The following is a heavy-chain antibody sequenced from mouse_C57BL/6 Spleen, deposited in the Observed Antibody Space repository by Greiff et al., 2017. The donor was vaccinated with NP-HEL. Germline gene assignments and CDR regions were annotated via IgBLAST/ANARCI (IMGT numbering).Heavy chain of an antibody. CDR2: ISDGGSYT. D-gene: IGHD1-1*01. J-gene: IGHJ1*03. CDR3: ARDTTTVVVHWYFDV. V-gene: IGHV5-4*01. CDR1: GFTFSSYA. Sequence: EVKVVESGGGLVKPGGSLKLSCAASGFTFSSYAMSWVRQTPEKRLEWVATISDGGSYTYYPDNVKGRFTISRDNAKNNLYLQMSHLKSEDTAMYYCARDTTTVVVHWYFDVWGTGTTVTVSS.